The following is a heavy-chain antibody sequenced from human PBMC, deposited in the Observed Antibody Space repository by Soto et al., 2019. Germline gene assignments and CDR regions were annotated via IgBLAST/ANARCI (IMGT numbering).Heavy chain of an antibody. D-gene: IGHD6-19*01. CDR2: ISYDGSNK. J-gene: IGHJ4*02. CDR3: ATIEVAGTTFDY. V-gene: IGHV3-30-3*01. Sequence: QVHLVESGGGVVQPGRSLRLSCAASGFTFSSYAMHWVRQAPGKGLEWVAVISYDGSNKYYADSVKGRFTISRDTSKNTLYLPMNSLRAEDTAVYSWATIEVAGTTFDYWGQGTLVTVSS. CDR1: GFTFSSYA.